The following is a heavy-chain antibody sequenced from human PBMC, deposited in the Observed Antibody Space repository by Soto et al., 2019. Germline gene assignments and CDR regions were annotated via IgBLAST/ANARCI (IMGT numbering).Heavy chain of an antibody. J-gene: IGHJ3*02. CDR1: AFFFSPYW. Sequence: GSERLSWAASAFFFSPYWTIWVRQAPGKGLEWVANIKQDGSEKYYVDSVKGRFTISRDKAKNSLYLQMNTLRAEDTVVEYWARGGRRSGIYVDALDIWGQG. V-gene: IGHV3-7*03. CDR3: ARGGRRSGIYVDALDI. CDR2: IKQDGSEK. D-gene: IGHD1-26*01.